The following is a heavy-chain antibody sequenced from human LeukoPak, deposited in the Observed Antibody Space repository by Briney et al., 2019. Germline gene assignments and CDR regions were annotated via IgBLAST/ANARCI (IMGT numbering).Heavy chain of an antibody. CDR2: IKLDGSEK. V-gene: IGHV3-7*03. Sequence: PGGSLRLACAASDFTFTSYAMSWVRQAPGKGLEWVANIKLDGSEKNYVDSVKGRFTISRDNTKNSLYLQMNSLRVEDTAVFYCARDQYDTWSRRGNFDSWGQGTLVIVSS. J-gene: IGHJ4*02. D-gene: IGHD3-3*01. CDR1: DFTFTSYA. CDR3: ARDQYDTWSRRGNFDS.